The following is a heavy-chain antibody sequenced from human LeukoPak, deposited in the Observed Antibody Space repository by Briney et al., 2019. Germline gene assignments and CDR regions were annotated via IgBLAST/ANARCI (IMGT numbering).Heavy chain of an antibody. CDR1: GFTFSSYA. V-gene: IGHV3-23*01. J-gene: IGHJ6*03. D-gene: IGHD3-10*01. CDR3: VKFRGIQHYNYHMDV. CDR2: LTGSGGNT. Sequence: GGSLRLSCAASGFTFSSYAMSWVRQAPGKGLEWVSGLTGSGGNTYYADSVKGRFTISRDNSKNTLSLQMNSPRAEDAAVYYCVKFRGIQHYNYHMDVWGKGTTVTVSS.